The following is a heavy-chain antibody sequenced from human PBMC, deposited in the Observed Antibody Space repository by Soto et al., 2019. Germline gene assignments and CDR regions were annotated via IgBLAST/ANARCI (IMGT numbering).Heavy chain of an antibody. J-gene: IGHJ6*02. CDR3: ARDHQKYYDFWSGSEDYGMDV. V-gene: IGHV4-39*02. Sequence: SETLSLTCTVSGGSVSSSSCYWGWIRQPPGKGLEWIGSIYYSGSTYYNPSLKSRVTISVDTSKNQFSLKLSSVTAADTAVYYCARDHQKYYDFWSGSEDYGMDVWGQGTTVTVSS. CDR2: IYYSGST. CDR1: GGSVSSSSCY. D-gene: IGHD3-3*01.